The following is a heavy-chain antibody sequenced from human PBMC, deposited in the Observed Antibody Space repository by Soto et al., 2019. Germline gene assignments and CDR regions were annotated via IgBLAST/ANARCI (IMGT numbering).Heavy chain of an antibody. D-gene: IGHD3-10*01. CDR3: ARVGPTTLWFGESPGGYYSGMDV. J-gene: IGHJ6*02. Sequence: PSETLSLTCAVYGGSFSAYYWNWIRQPPGKGLEWIGEINHSGSTSYNPSLKSRVTVSVDTSKNQISLKLTSVTAADTAVYYCARVGPTTLWFGESPGGYYSGMDVWGQGTTVTVSS. V-gene: IGHV4-34*01. CDR2: INHSGST. CDR1: GGSFSAYY.